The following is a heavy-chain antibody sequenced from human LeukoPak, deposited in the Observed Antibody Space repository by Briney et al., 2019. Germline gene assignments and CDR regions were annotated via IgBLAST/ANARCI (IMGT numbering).Heavy chain of an antibody. CDR2: INTYNGNT. CDR3: ARNSLYRSARLGKYYFDY. CDR1: GYTFTSYG. D-gene: IGHD6-6*01. Sequence: ASVKVSCKASGYTFTSYGITWVRQAPGQGLEWMGWINTYNGNTNYAQKPQGRVTITRNTSISTAYMELSSLRSEDTAVYYCARNSLYRSARLGKYYFDYWGQGTLVTVSS. J-gene: IGHJ4*02. V-gene: IGHV1-18*01.